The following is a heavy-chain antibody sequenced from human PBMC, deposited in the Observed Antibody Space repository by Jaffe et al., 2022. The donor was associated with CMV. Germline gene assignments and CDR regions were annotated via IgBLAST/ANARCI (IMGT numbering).Heavy chain of an antibody. J-gene: IGHJ5*02. CDR2: IKSKTDGGTT. CDR1: GFTFSNAW. CDR3: TTDGPITIFGVVISPHDYDWFDP. Sequence: EVQLVESGGGLVKPGGSLRLSCAASGFTFSNAWMSWVRQAPGKGLEWVGRIKSKTDGGTTDYAAPVKGRFTISRDDSKNTLYLQMNSLKTEDTAVYYCTTDGPITIFGVVISPHDYDWFDPWGQGTLVTVSS. V-gene: IGHV3-15*01. D-gene: IGHD3-3*01.